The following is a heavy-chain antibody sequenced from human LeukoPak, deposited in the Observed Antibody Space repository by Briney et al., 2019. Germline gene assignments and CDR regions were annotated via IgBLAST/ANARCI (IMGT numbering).Heavy chain of an antibody. CDR2: IRYDGSNK. Sequence: GGPLRLSCAASGFTFSIYVMHCVRQAPGKGLEWVAFIRYDGSNKYHADSVKGRFTISRDNSKTTLCLQMNSLRAEDTAVYYCAKDPGTTVTTIFWGQGTLVTVSS. J-gene: IGHJ4*02. CDR3: AKDPGTTVTTIF. V-gene: IGHV3-30*02. CDR1: GFTFSIYV. D-gene: IGHD4-17*01.